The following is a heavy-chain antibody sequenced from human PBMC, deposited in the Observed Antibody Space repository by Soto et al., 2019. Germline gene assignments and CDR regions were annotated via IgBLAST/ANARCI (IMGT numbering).Heavy chain of an antibody. CDR2: IYYSGST. D-gene: IGHD5-18*01. CDR3: ARGAGGYSYGNSDY. J-gene: IGHJ4*02. V-gene: IGHV4-30-4*01. CDR1: GGSISSGDHY. Sequence: PSETLSLTCTVSGGSISSGDHYWNWIRQPPGKALEWIGYIYYSGSTYYNPSLKSRVTISVDTSKNQFSLMLRSVTAADTAVYYCARGAGGYSYGNSDYWGRGTLVTVSS.